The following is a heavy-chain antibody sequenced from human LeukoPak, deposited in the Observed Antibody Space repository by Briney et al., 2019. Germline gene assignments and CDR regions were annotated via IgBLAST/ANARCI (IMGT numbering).Heavy chain of an antibody. Sequence: GGSLRLSCAASGFTFSTYEMNWVRQAPGRGLEWVSYISSSGSTIYYADSVKGRFTISSDNAKSSLYLQMNSLRAEDTAVYYCARDNRVDGSFDYWGQGTLVTVPS. D-gene: IGHD5-12*01. CDR2: ISSSGSTI. V-gene: IGHV3-48*03. CDR3: ARDNRVDGSFDY. CDR1: GFTFSTYE. J-gene: IGHJ4*02.